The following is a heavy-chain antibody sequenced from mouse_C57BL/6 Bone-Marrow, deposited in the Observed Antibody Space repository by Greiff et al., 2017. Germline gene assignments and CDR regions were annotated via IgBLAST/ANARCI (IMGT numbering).Heavy chain of an antibody. J-gene: IGHJ1*03. CDR3: ERYPGYFDV. CDR1: GFTFTDYY. Sequence: EVKLMESGGGLVQPGGSLSLSCAASGFTFTDYYMSWVRQPPGKALEWMGFIRNKANGYTTEYSAPVKGRFTTSRDNSQVILYLQMNALGAEDGATYSSERYPGYFDVWGTGTTVTVSS. V-gene: IGHV7-3*01. CDR2: IRNKANGYTT.